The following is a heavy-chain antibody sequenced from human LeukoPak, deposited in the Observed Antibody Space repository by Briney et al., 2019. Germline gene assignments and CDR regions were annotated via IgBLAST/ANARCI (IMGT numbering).Heavy chain of an antibody. J-gene: IGHJ3*02. CDR3: ARSTYYYDSSGYSKTDAFDI. D-gene: IGHD3-22*01. CDR1: GGTFSSYA. Sequence: SVTVSCKASGGTFSSYAISWVRQAPGQGLEWMGGIIPIFGTANYAQKFQGRVTITADESTSTAYMELSSLRSEDTAVYYCARSTYYYDSSGYSKTDAFDIWGQGTMVTVSS. CDR2: IIPIFGTA. V-gene: IGHV1-69*13.